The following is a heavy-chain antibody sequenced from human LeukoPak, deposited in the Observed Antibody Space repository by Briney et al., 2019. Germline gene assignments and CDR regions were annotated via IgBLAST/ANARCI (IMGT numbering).Heavy chain of an antibody. Sequence: SETLSLTCAVYGGSFSGYYWSWIRQPPGKGLEWIGEINHSGSTNYNPSLKSRVTMSADTSKNQFSLKLSSVTAADTAVYYCASSGFIPGYYWGQGTLVTVSS. CDR3: ASSGFIPGYY. CDR2: INHSGST. V-gene: IGHV4-34*01. CDR1: GGSFSGYY. D-gene: IGHD3-16*01. J-gene: IGHJ4*02.